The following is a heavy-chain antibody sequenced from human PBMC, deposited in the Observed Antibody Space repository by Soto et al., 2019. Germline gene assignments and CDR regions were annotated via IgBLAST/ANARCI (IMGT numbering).Heavy chain of an antibody. CDR1: GGSFSGYY. CDR2: INHSGST. J-gene: IGHJ4*02. V-gene: IGHV4-34*01. CDR3: ARDGSSNSFDY. D-gene: IGHD6-13*01. Sequence: QVQLQQWGAGLLKPSETLSLTCAVYGGSFSGYYWSWIRQPPGKGLEWIGEINHSGSTNYNPSLKSRVTISVDTSKNQFSLKLSSVTAADKAVYYCARDGSSNSFDYWFQGTLVTVSS.